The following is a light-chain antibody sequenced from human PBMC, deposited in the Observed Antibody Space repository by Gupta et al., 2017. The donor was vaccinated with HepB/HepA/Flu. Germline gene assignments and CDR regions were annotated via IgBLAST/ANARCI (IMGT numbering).Light chain of an antibody. CDR1: QSVANY. V-gene: IGKV3-11*01. J-gene: IGKJ4*01. Sequence: EIVLTQSPATLSLSPGERATLAFSASQSVANYIAWYQQKPGQAPRLLIYDASNRATGIPNRFSGSGSGTDFSLTISIPETEDFAIYYWRYCTNWITLGEGTKVEIK. CDR2: DAS. CDR3: RYCTNWIT.